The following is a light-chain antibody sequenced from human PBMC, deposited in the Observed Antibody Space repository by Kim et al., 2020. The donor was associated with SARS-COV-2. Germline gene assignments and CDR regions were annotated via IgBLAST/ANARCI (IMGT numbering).Light chain of an antibody. J-gene: IGKJ4*01. CDR2: MGS. Sequence: DIVMTQSPLFLPVTPGEPASISCRSSQSLLHSNTYDYLNWYLQKPGQSPQLLIYMGSTRGSGVAYRFSGSGTGTDFTLKISRVEAREVVADYCMQALHTPPTFGGGTKVAIK. CDR3: MQALHTPPT. CDR1: QSLLHSNTYDY. V-gene: IGKV2-28*01.